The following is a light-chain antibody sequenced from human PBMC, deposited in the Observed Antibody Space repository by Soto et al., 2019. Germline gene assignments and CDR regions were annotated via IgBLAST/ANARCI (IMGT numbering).Light chain of an antibody. V-gene: IGKV1-39*01. CDR2: GAS. CDR1: HTIATY. Sequence: IQMTQSPSSLSASVGDGVTLTCRASHTIATYLNWYQQKPGQVPEVLIYGASRLHVGVPSRFTGSGYGTDFTLTINNLQPEDFAIYYCQRYNNWPLTFGGGTKVESK. J-gene: IGKJ4*01. CDR3: QRYNNWPLT.